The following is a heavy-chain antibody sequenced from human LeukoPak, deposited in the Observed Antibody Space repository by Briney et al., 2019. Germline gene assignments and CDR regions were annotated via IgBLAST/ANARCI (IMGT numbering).Heavy chain of an antibody. CDR1: GGSFSGYY. V-gene: IGHV4-34*01. D-gene: IGHD2-15*01. CDR3: ARERRSYNRHLVVVAARRQPLQPADAFDI. CDR2: INHSGST. J-gene: IGHJ3*02. Sequence: KASETLSLTCAVYGGSFSGYYWSWIRQPPGKGLEWLGEINHSGSTNYNPSLKSRVTISVDTSKNQFSLKLSSVTAADTAVYYCARERRSYNRHLVVVAARRQPLQPADAFDIWGQGTMVTVSS.